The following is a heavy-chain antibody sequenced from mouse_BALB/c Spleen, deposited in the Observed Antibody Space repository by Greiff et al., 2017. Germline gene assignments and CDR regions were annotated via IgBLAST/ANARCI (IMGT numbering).Heavy chain of an antibody. CDR2: ISSGSSTI. J-gene: IGHJ4*01. D-gene: IGHD3-3*01. Sequence: DVKLVESGGGLVQPGGSRKLSCAASGFTFSSFGMHWVHQAPEKGLEWVAYISSGSSTIYYADTVKGRFTISRDNPKNTLFLQMTSLRSEDTAMYYCARGDNEYYAMDYWGQGTSVTVSS. V-gene: IGHV5-17*02. CDR1: GFTFSSFG. CDR3: ARGDNEYYAMDY.